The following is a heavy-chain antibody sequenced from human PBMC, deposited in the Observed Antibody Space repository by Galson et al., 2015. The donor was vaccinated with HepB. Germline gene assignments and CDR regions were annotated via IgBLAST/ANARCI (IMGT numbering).Heavy chain of an antibody. CDR2: ITSTSDTI. Sequence: SLRLSCAGSGFSFSSYGMNWVRQAPGKGLEWVSYITSTSDTIDYADSVKGRFTISRDNAKNSLFLQMNSLRDEDTAVYYCATLPGYCSGGVCYSSPDAYWGQGTLVTVSS. V-gene: IGHV3-48*02. J-gene: IGHJ4*02. CDR1: GFSFSSYG. CDR3: ATLPGYCSGGVCYSSPDAY. D-gene: IGHD2-15*01.